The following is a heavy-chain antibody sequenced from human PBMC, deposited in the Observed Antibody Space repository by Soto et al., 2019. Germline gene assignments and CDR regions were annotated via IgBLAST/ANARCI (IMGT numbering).Heavy chain of an antibody. CDR1: GYTFTSYY. J-gene: IGHJ3*02. V-gene: IGHV1-46*01. CDR2: INPSDGST. Sequence: ASVKVSCKASGYTFTSYYMYWVRQAPGQGLEWMGIINPSDGSTSYAQKFQGRVTMTRDTSTSTVYMELSSLRSEDTAVYYCARDLLSSSRRQDAFDIWGQRTMVTDSS. CDR3: ARDLLSSSRRQDAFDI. D-gene: IGHD6-13*01.